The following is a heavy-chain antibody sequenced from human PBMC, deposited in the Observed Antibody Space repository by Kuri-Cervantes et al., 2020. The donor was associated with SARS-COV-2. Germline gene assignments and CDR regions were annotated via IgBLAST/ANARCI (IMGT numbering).Heavy chain of an antibody. J-gene: IGHJ6*02. CDR2: IYYSGST. CDR3: ARRLRGASSGWSQRSQYYYYYGMDV. Sequence: GSLRLSCTVSGGSISSSSYYWGWIRQPPGKGLEWIGSIYYSGSTYYNPSLKSRVTISVDTSKNQFSLKLNSVTAADTAVYYCARRLRGASSGWSQRSQYYYYYGMDVWGQGTTVTVSS. D-gene: IGHD6-19*01. V-gene: IGHV4-39*01. CDR1: GGSISSSSYY.